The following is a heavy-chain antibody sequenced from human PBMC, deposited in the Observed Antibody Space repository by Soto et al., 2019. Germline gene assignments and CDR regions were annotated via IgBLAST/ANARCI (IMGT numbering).Heavy chain of an antibody. J-gene: IGHJ5*02. Sequence: RASVKVSCKASGGTFSSYAISWVRQAPGQGLGWMGGIIPIFGTANYAQKFQGRVTITADESTSTAYMELSSLRSEDTAVYYCARGETISRPTTWFDPWGQGTLVTVSS. CDR1: GGTFSSYA. CDR3: ARGETISRPTTWFDP. D-gene: IGHD3-16*01. CDR2: IIPIFGTA. V-gene: IGHV1-69*13.